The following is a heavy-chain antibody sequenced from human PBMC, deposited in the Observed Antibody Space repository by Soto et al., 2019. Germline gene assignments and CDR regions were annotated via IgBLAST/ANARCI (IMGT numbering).Heavy chain of an antibody. CDR1: GFTFSSYG. V-gene: IGHV3-30*18. Sequence: QVQLVESGGGVVQPGRSLRLSCAASGFTFSSYGMHWVRQAPGKGLEWVAVISYDGSNKYYADSVKGRFTISRDNSKNTLYLQMNSLRAEDTAVYYCAKDRAAAGPYHNYYYYGRDVWGQGTTVTVSS. CDR2: ISYDGSNK. D-gene: IGHD6-13*01. J-gene: IGHJ6*02. CDR3: AKDRAAAGPYHNYYYYGRDV.